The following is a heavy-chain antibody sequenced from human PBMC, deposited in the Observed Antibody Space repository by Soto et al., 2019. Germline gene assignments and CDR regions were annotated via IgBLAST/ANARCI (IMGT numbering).Heavy chain of an antibody. CDR2: ISSSSSTI. CDR3: AYSNSSVYYYYGMDV. J-gene: IGHJ6*02. CDR1: GFTFSSYS. V-gene: IGHV3-48*02. D-gene: IGHD6-6*01. Sequence: GGSLRLSCAASGFTFSSYSMNWVRQAPGKGLEGVSYISSSSSTIYYADSVKGRFTISRDNAKNSLYLQMNSLRDEDTAVYYCAYSNSSVYYYYGMDVWGQGTTVTVSS.